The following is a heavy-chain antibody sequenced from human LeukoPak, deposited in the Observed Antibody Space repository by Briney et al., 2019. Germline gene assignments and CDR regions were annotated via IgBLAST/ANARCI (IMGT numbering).Heavy chain of an antibody. CDR2: INHRGST. Sequence: SETLSLTCAVYGDSFSGYYWSWIRQPPGKGLEWIAEINHRGSTHYNPSLKSRVNISADTSKSQFSLNLDSVTAADTAVYYCARSWAGMYYPFYYFDYWGQGSLVTVSS. J-gene: IGHJ4*02. V-gene: IGHV4-34*01. CDR1: GDSFSGYY. D-gene: IGHD2-8*01. CDR3: ARSWAGMYYPFYYFDY.